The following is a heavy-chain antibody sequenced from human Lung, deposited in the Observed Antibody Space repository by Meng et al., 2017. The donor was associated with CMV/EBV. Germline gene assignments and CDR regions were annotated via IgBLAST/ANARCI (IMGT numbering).Heavy chain of an antibody. CDR3: ARFQIGYVGAVEI. J-gene: IGHJ3*02. V-gene: IGHV2-70D*14. Sequence: GPTLVXPTQTLTLTCTFSGFSLSTSGMRVSWIRQPPGQALEWLARIDWDDDKFYNTSLKTRLTVSKDTSANQVVFTMTNMDPVDTATYYCARFQIGYVGAVEIWGPGTMVTFSS. CDR2: IDWDDDK. CDR1: GFSLSTSGMR. D-gene: IGHD5-12*01.